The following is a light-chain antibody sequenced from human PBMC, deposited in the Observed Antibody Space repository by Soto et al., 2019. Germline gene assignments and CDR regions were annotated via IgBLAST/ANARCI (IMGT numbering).Light chain of an antibody. CDR1: QSVSSSY. CDR2: AAS. CDR3: HQYGTSPWA. V-gene: IGKV3-20*01. J-gene: IGKJ1*01. Sequence: EIVLTQSPGTLSLSPGERATLSCRASQSVSSSYLAWYQQKVGQAPRLLMYAASSRATGIPDRFSGSGSGTDFTLTINRLEPEDSAVYYCHQYGTSPWAFGQGTKVEIK.